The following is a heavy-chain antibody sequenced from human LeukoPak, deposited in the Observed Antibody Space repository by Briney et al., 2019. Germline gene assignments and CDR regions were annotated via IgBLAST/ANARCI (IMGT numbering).Heavy chain of an antibody. D-gene: IGHD3-22*01. CDR3: ARLSSGYYLFDY. J-gene: IGHJ4*02. CDR1: GGSFSGYY. V-gene: IGHV4-34*01. CDR2: INHSGST. Sequence: SETLSLTCAVYGGSFSGYYWTWIRQPPGKGLEWIGEINHSGSTNYNPSLKSRVTISVDKSKNQFSLKLSSVTAADTAVYYCARLSSGYYLFDYWGQGTLVTVSS.